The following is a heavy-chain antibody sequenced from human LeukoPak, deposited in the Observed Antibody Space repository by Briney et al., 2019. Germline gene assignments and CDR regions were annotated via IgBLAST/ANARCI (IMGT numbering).Heavy chain of an antibody. CDR3: AKIIHSGYESYYYYYGIDV. V-gene: IGHV3-30*18. J-gene: IGHJ6*02. CDR1: GFFFSSYG. CDR2: ISHDGSHK. Sequence: GGSLRLSCAASGFFFSSYGMHWVRQAPGKGLDWVALISHDGSHKYYADSVKGRFTISRDNSKNTLYLQMSSLRAEDTAVYHCAKIIHSGYESYYYYYGIDVWGQGTTVTVSS. D-gene: IGHD5-12*01.